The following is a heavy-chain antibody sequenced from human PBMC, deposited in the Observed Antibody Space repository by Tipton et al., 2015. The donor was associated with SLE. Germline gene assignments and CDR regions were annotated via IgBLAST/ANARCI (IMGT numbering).Heavy chain of an antibody. CDR2: INHSGST. Sequence: TLSLTCAVYGGSFSGYYWSWIRQPPGKGLEWIGEINHSGSTNYNPSLKSRVTISVDTSKKQFSLNLSSVTAADTAVYYCARQEEDLWSGSDYWGQGTLVTVSS. D-gene: IGHD3-3*01. J-gene: IGHJ4*02. V-gene: IGHV4-34*01. CDR3: ARQEEDLWSGSDY. CDR1: GGSFSGYY.